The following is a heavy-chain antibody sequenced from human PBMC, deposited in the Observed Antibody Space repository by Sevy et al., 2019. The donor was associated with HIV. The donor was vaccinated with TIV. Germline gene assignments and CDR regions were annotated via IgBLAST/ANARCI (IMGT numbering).Heavy chain of an antibody. CDR3: ARASHMITFGGVIVVDGIDY. D-gene: IGHD3-16*02. Sequence: GGSLRLSCAASGFTFSKIAIHWVRQAPGKGLEWVSVISNDGSNKDYADSVKGRFTISRDNSKNMLYLQLNSLRVEDTAVYYYARASHMITFGGVIVVDGIDYWGQGTLVTVSS. V-gene: IGHV3-30-3*01. CDR1: GFTFSKIA. CDR2: ISNDGSNK. J-gene: IGHJ4*02.